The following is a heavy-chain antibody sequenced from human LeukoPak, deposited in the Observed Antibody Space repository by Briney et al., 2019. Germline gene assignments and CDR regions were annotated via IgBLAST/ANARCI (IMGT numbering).Heavy chain of an antibody. D-gene: IGHD3-10*01. CDR1: GLTFTSYG. Sequence: GGSLRLSCAASGLTFTSYGMHCVRQSPGKGLEWVALITYDGYYKYYSDSVKGRFTISSDTSKNTLYLQMNSLRAEDTAVYYCARDLSPVVRASPMGYWGQGTLVTVSS. V-gene: IGHV3-30*03. J-gene: IGHJ4*02. CDR2: ITYDGYYK. CDR3: ARDLSPVVRASPMGY.